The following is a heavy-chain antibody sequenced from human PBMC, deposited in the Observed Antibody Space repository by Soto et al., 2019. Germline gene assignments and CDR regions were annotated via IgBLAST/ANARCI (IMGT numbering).Heavy chain of an antibody. J-gene: IGHJ4*01. CDR1: GYTSTNYG. D-gene: IGHD2-2*01. Sequence: ASVKVSCKASGYTSTNYGMHWVRQAPGQRLEWMGWINAGSGNTKYSQKFQGRITITRDTSASTVYMELSSLRSEDTAVYYCAIYFIEVPGAKGLYFCGRGALVPVS. CDR2: INAGSGNT. V-gene: IGHV1-3*01. CDR3: AIYFIEVPGAKGLYF.